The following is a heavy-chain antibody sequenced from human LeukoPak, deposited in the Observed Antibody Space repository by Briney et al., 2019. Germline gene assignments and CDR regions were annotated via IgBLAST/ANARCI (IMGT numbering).Heavy chain of an antibody. D-gene: IGHD1-1*01. V-gene: IGHV1-2*02. Sequence: ASVKVSCKTSGYTFTGYYMHWVRQAPGQGLEWMGWINPNSGGTNYAQKFQGRVTMTRDTSITTAYMELRRLRSDDTALYYCARATGSVDYYYMDVWGKGTTVTASS. CDR3: ARATGSVDYYYMDV. CDR2: INPNSGGT. J-gene: IGHJ6*03. CDR1: GYTFTGYY.